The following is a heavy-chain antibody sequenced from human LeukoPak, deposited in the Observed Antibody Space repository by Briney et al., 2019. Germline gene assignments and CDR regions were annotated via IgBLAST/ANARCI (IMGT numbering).Heavy chain of an antibody. CDR1: GFTFSSYA. Sequence: GGSLRLSCAASGFTFSSYAMSWVRQAPGKGLEWVSAISGSGGSTYYADSVKGRFTISRDNSKNTLYLQMNSLRAEDTAVYYCAKVRIGTDSSGYYYPLDYWGQGTLVAVSS. CDR3: AKVRIGTDSSGYYYPLDY. V-gene: IGHV3-23*01. CDR2: ISGSGGST. D-gene: IGHD3-22*01. J-gene: IGHJ4*02.